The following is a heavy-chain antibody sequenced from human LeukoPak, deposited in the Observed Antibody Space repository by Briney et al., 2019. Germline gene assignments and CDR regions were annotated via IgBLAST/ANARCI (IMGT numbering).Heavy chain of an antibody. CDR2: ISYDGSNK. CDR3: ARDRGSGYALDY. J-gene: IGHJ4*02. Sequence: PGRSLRLSCAASGFTFSSYAMHWVRQAPGKGLEWVAVISYDGSNKYYADSVKGRFTISRDNSKNTLYLQMNSLRAEDTAVYYCARDRGSGYALDYWGQGTLVTVSS. D-gene: IGHD3-22*01. CDR1: GFTFSSYA. V-gene: IGHV3-30-3*01.